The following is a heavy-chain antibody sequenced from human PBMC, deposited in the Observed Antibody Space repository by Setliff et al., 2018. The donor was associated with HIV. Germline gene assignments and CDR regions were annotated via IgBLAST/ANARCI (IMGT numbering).Heavy chain of an antibody. Sequence: PSETLSLTCVVSNGSIYSGSYYWSWIRQPAGKGLEWIGRIYTSGSTNYNPSLKNRVAISVDTSKNQFSLNLTSEDPAVYYCARDGCSGQRCYLYNWFDPWGQGTLVTVSS. CDR3: ARDGCSGQRCYLYNWFDP. CDR1: NGSIYSGSYY. J-gene: IGHJ5*02. D-gene: IGHD2-15*01. CDR2: IYTSGST. V-gene: IGHV4-61*02.